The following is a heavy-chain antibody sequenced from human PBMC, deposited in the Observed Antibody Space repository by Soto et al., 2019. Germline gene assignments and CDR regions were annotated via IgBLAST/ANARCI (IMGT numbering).Heavy chain of an antibody. CDR2: INPSGGST. D-gene: IGHD3-10*01. V-gene: IGHV1-46*01. Sequence: ASVKVSCKASGYTFTSYYMHWVRQAPGQGLEWMGIINPSGGSTSYAQKFQGRVTMTRDTSTSTVYMELSSLRSEDTAVYYCARSAAYYYGSGGYFGSLTTKVRYYYGMDVWGQGTTVTVSS. CDR3: ARSAAYYYGSGGYFGSLTTKVRYYYGMDV. CDR1: GYTFTSYY. J-gene: IGHJ6*02.